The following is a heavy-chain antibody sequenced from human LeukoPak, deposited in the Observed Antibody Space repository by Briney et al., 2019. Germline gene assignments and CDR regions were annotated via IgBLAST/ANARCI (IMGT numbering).Heavy chain of an antibody. J-gene: IGHJ3*02. Sequence: ASVKVSCKASGCTFSYYGITWVRQAPGHGLEWMGWINAKNGNTNYAEKLQGRVTMTTDTSTNTAYMELRSLRSDDTAVYYCARMGWNGPVLRAFDIWGQGTVVTVSS. V-gene: IGHV1-18*01. CDR2: INAKNGNT. CDR1: GCTFSYYG. D-gene: IGHD1-1*01. CDR3: ARMGWNGPVLRAFDI.